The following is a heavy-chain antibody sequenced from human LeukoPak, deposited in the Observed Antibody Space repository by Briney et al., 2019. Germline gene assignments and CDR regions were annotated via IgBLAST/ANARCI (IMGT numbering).Heavy chain of an antibody. J-gene: IGHJ4*02. D-gene: IGHD5-18*01. CDR1: GFTFDDYA. CDR3: AKAGGYSYGYLDY. CDR2: ISWNSGSI. V-gene: IGHV3-9*01. Sequence: PGRSLRLSCAASGFTFDDYAMHWVRQAPGKGLEWVSGISWNSGSIGYADSVKGRFTISRDNAKNSLYLQMNSLRAEDTALYYCAKAGGYSYGYLDYWGQGTLVTVSS.